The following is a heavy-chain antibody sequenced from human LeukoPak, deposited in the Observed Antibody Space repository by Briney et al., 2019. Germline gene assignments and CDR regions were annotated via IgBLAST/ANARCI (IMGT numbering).Heavy chain of an antibody. CDR3: ARADSTGYFLGHFDY. V-gene: IGHV3-20*04. CDR1: GFTFDDYG. CDR2: INWNGGST. Sequence: GGSLRLSXAASGFTFDDYGMSWIRQAPGKGLEWVSGINWNGGSTGYADSVKGRFTISRDNAKNSLYLQMNSLRAEDTALYYCARADSTGYFLGHFDYWGQGTLVTVSS. J-gene: IGHJ4*02. D-gene: IGHD3-22*01.